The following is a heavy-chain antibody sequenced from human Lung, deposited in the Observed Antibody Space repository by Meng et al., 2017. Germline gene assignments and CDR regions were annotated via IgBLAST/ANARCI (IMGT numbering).Heavy chain of an antibody. Sequence: VPGRGFVKLWGILSLTSSVSGGSFISRIWWSCVCAPEGKVLEWIGEIYVTGITNYTTSIKSRVTISIDESQDPLSLKMTSVTAADTAVYYCARVGEGMYVWGQGTTVTV. CDR3: ARVGEGMYV. CDR1: GGSFISRIW. J-gene: IGHJ6*02. V-gene: IGHV4-4*02. CDR2: IYVTGIT.